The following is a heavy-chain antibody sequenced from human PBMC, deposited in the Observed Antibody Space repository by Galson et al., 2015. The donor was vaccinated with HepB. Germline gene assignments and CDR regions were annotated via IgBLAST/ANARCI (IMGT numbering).Heavy chain of an antibody. CDR1: GDSVSSNSAA. CDR3: ARALHYYDSSGYYFDY. V-gene: IGHV6-1*01. D-gene: IGHD3-22*01. Sequence: CAISGDSVSSNSAAWNWIRQSPSRGLEWLGRTYYRSKWYNDYAVSVKGRITINPDTSKNQFSLQLNSVTPEDTAVYYCARALHYYDSSGYYFDYWGQGTLVTVSS. CDR2: TYYRSKWYN. J-gene: IGHJ4*02.